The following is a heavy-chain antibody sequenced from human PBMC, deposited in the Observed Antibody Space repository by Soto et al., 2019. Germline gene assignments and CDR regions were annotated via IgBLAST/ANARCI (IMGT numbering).Heavy chain of an antibody. Sequence: GGSLRLSCAASAFTFNNYAMSWVRQAPGKGLEWVSGIGGSGRTTYYADSVKGRFTISRDNSNNTLFLQMNSLRAEDTAVYYCARDAIDYYDSSGYSPPFDYWGQGTLVTVSS. J-gene: IGHJ4*02. CDR2: IGGSGRTT. V-gene: IGHV3-23*01. CDR3: ARDAIDYYDSSGYSPPFDY. CDR1: AFTFNNYA. D-gene: IGHD3-22*01.